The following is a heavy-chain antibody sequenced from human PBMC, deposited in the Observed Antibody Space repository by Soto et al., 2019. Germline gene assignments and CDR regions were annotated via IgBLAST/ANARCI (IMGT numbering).Heavy chain of an antibody. Sequence: VGSLRLSCAASVCTFSSYAMSWVRHSPGKGLEWVSAISGSGGSTYYADSVKGRFTISRDNSKNTLYLQMNSLRAEDTAVYYCAKVPKYSSGWWNFEYLGQVTLVNVSS. J-gene: IGHJ4*02. D-gene: IGHD6-19*01. CDR1: VCTFSSYA. CDR2: ISGSGGST. V-gene: IGHV3-23*01. CDR3: AKVPKYSSGWWNFEY.